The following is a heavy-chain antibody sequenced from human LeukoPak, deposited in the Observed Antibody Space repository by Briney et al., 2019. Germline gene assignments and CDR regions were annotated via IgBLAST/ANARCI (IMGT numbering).Heavy chain of an antibody. J-gene: IGHJ4*02. Sequence: ASVKVSCKASGYTFTSYAMNWVRQAPGQGLEWMGWINTNTGNPTYAQGFTGRFVFSLDTSVSTAYLQISSLKTEDTAVYYCTRRVPTVGATRFDYWGQGTLVTVSS. V-gene: IGHV7-4-1*02. CDR1: GYTFTSYA. CDR2: INTNTGNP. D-gene: IGHD1-26*01. CDR3: TRRVPTVGATRFDY.